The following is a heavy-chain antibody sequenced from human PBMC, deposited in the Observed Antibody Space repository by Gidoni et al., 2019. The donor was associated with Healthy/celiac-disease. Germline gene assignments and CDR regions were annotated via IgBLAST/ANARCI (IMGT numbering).Heavy chain of an antibody. Sequence: QVQLQASGPGLVKPSETLSLTCTVSGGSISSYYWSWIRQPPGKGLEWIGYIYYSGSTNYNPSLKSRVTISVDTSKNQFSLKLSSVTAADTAVYYCARGSKRYFDYWGQGTLVTVSS. CDR3: ARGSKRYFDY. J-gene: IGHJ4*02. V-gene: IGHV4-59*01. CDR1: GGSISSYY. CDR2: IYYSGST.